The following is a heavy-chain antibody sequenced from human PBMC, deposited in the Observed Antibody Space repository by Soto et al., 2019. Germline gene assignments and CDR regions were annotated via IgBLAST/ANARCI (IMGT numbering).Heavy chain of an antibody. Sequence: HPGGSLRLSCAASGLTFSSYGMHWVRQAPGKGLEWVAVISYDGSNKYYADSVKGRFTISRDNSKNTLYLQMNSLRAEDTAVYYCAKDRGVPAAMDYYYGMDVWGQGTTVTVSS. V-gene: IGHV3-30*18. CDR1: GLTFSSYG. CDR2: ISYDGSNK. J-gene: IGHJ6*02. D-gene: IGHD2-2*01. CDR3: AKDRGVPAAMDYYYGMDV.